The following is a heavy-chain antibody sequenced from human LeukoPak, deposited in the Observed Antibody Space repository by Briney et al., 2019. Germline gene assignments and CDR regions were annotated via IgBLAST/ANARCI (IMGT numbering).Heavy chain of an antibody. Sequence: GASVKVSRKASGGTFSSYAISWVRQAPGQGLEWMGRIIPILGIANYAQKFQGRVTITADKSTSTAYMELSSLRSEDTAVYYCARDFEEYDILTGYFSYWGQGTLVTVSS. J-gene: IGHJ4*02. CDR3: ARDFEEYDILTGYFSY. CDR1: GGTFSSYA. D-gene: IGHD3-9*01. V-gene: IGHV1-69*04. CDR2: IIPILGIA.